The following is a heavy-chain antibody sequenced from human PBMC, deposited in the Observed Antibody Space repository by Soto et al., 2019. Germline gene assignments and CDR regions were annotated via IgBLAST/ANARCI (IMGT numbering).Heavy chain of an antibody. CDR2: ISYDGSNK. CDR1: GFTFSSYA. J-gene: IGHJ5*02. Sequence: GGSLRLSCAASGFTFSSYAMHWVRQAPGKGLEWVAVISYDGSNKYYADSVKGRFTISRDNSKNTLYLQMNSLRAEDTAVYYCANFYYDSSGATVGFDPWGQGTLVTVSS. V-gene: IGHV3-30-3*01. D-gene: IGHD3-22*01. CDR3: ANFYYDSSGATVGFDP.